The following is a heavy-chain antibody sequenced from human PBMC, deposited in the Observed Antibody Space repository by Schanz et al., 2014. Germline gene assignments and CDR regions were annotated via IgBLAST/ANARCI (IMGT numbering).Heavy chain of an antibody. D-gene: IGHD2-2*01. CDR3: ARDRRRYCSTASCLHDNWFDP. V-gene: IGHV1-18*01. CDR2: ISAYNGNT. CDR1: GYTFTSYG. J-gene: IGHJ5*02. Sequence: QILLVQPGPEVKKPGASVKVSCKASGYTFTSYGINWVRQAPGQGLEWMGWISAYNGNTNYAQKLQGRVTMTTDTSTSTAYMELRSLRSDDTAVYYCARDRRRYCSTASCLHDNWFDPWGQGTLVIVSS.